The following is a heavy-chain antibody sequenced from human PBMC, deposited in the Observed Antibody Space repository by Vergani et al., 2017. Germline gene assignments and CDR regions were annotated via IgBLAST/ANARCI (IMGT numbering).Heavy chain of an antibody. CDR1: GYTFTSYG. V-gene: IGHV1-18*01. CDR2: ISAYNGNT. J-gene: IGHJ6*02. Sequence: QVQLVQSGAEVKKPGASVKVSCKASGYTFTSYGISWVRQAPGQGLEWMGWISAYNGNTNYAQKLQGRVTMTTDTSTSTADMELRSLRSDDTAVYYCAREENYYGSGGYYYGMDVWGQGTTVTVSS. D-gene: IGHD3-10*01. CDR3: AREENYYGSGGYYYGMDV.